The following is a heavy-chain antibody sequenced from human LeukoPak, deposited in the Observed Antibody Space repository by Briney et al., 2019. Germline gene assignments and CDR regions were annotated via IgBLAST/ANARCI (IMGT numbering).Heavy chain of an antibody. CDR3: ARQGPGYCSSTSCYGVDY. V-gene: IGHV7-4-1*02. D-gene: IGHD2-2*01. CDR2: INTNTGNP. Sequence: ASVKLSCKASGYTFTSCAMNWVRQAPGQGLEWMGWINTNTGNPTDAQGFTGRFVFSLDTSVSTAYLQISSLKAEDTAVYYCARQGPGYCSSTSCYGVDYWGQGTLVTVSS. J-gene: IGHJ4*02. CDR1: GYTFTSCA.